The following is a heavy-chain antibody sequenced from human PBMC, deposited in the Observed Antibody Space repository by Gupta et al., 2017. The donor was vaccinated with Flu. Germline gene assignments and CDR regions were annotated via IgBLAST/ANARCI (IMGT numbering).Heavy chain of an antibody. CDR2: IWYDGSNK. Sequence: QVQLVESGGGVVQPGRSLRLSCAASGFTFSSYGMHWVRQAPGKGLEWVAVIWYDGSNKYYADSVKGRFTISRDNSKNTLYLQMNSLRAEDTAVYYCARVKQQRGGMDVWGQGTTVTVSS. CDR1: GFTFSSYG. D-gene: IGHD6-13*01. V-gene: IGHV3-33*01. CDR3: ARVKQQRGGMDV. J-gene: IGHJ6*02.